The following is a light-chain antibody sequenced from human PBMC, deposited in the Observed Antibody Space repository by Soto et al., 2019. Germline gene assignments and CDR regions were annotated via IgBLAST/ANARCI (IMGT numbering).Light chain of an antibody. CDR2: AAS. CDR3: QQLNSYPLT. J-gene: IGKJ4*01. Sequence: DIQLTQSPSFLSASVGDRVTITCRASQGISSYLAWYQQRPGKAPKFLIDAASTLQSGVPSRFSGSGSGTEFTLTISSLQSEDFATYYCQQLNSYPLTFGGGTKVEIK. CDR1: QGISSY. V-gene: IGKV1-9*01.